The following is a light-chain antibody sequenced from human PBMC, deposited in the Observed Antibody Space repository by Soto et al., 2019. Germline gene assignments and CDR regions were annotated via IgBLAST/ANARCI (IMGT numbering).Light chain of an antibody. V-gene: IGLV2-8*01. Sequence: SVLTHPPSASGSPVQSVAISFTVTSSYVGGYNYVSWYQQHPGKAPKLMIYEVNKRPSGVPDRFSGSKSGNTASLTVSGLQAEDEADYYCSSYAGSSNVFGTGTKVTVL. J-gene: IGLJ1*01. CDR1: SSYVGGYNY. CDR2: EVN. CDR3: SSYAGSSNV.